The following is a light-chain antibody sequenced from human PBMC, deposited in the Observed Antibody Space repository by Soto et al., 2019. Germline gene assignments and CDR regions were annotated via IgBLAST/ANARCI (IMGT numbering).Light chain of an antibody. V-gene: IGLV2-8*01. Sequence: QSALTQPPSAPGSPGQSVTISCTGTSSNVGGYNYVSWYQQHPGKAPKLMISEVSKRPSGVPDRFSGSKSGNTASLTVSGLQAEDEADYYCTSYAGTTYVFGTGTKVTVL. CDR3: TSYAGTTYV. J-gene: IGLJ1*01. CDR2: EVS. CDR1: SSNVGGYNY.